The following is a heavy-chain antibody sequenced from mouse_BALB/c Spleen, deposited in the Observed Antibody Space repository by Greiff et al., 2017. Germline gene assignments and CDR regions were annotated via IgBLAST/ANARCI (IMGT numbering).Heavy chain of an antibody. CDR1: GYTFTNYW. CDR2: IYPGGGYT. J-gene: IGHJ2*01. Sequence: QVQLQQSGAELVRPGTSVKISCKASGYTFTNYWLGWVKQRPGHGLEWIGDIYPGGGYTNYNEKFKGKATLTADTSSSTAYMQLSSLTSEDSAVYFCAREVITTATSYFDYWGQGTTLTVSS. CDR3: AREVITTATSYFDY. D-gene: IGHD1-2*01. V-gene: IGHV1-63*02.